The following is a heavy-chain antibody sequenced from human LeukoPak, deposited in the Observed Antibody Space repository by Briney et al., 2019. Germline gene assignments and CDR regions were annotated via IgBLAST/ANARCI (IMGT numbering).Heavy chain of an antibody. CDR1: GGSISSGSYY. CDR3: ARGGAWIAARRYSDFDY. V-gene: IGHV4-61*02. Sequence: SETLSLTCTVSGGSISSGSYYWSWIRQPAGKGLEWIGRIYTSGSTNYNPSLKSRVTISVDTSKNQFSLKLSSVTAADTAVYYCARGGAWIAARRYSDFDYWGQGTLVTVSS. J-gene: IGHJ4*02. D-gene: IGHD6-6*01. CDR2: IYTSGST.